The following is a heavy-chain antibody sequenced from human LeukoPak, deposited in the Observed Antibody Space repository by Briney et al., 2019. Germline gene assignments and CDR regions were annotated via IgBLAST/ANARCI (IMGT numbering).Heavy chain of an antibody. Sequence: TGGSLRLSCAASGFTFSSHWMTWVRQAPGKGLEWVANIKQDGSEKYYVDSVKGRFIISRDNAKNSLYVQMNSLRAEDTAVYYCARDNWSPGYFDYWGQGTLVTVSS. J-gene: IGHJ4*02. D-gene: IGHD3-3*01. CDR3: ARDNWSPGYFDY. V-gene: IGHV3-7*01. CDR1: GFTFSSHW. CDR2: IKQDGSEK.